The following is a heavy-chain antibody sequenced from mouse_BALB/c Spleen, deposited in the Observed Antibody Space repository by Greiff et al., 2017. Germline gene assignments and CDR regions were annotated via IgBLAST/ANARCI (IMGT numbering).Heavy chain of an antibody. CDR1: GFTFSSYG. Sequence: DVHLVESGGGLVQPGGSLKLSCAASGFTFSSYGMSWVRQTPDKRLELVATINSNGGSTYYPDSVKGRFTISRDNAKNTLYLQMSSLKSEDTAMYYCARDGGWLLVFAYWGQGTLVTVSA. D-gene: IGHD2-3*01. J-gene: IGHJ3*01. CDR2: INSNGGST. CDR3: ARDGGWLLVFAY. V-gene: IGHV5-6-3*01.